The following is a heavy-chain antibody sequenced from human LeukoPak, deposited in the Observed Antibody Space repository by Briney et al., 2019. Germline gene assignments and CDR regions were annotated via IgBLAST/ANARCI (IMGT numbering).Heavy chain of an antibody. CDR2: IYYSGST. CDR1: GGSISSYY. Sequence: KPSETLSLTCTVSGGSISSYYWSWIRQPPGKGLEWIGYIYYSGSTNYNPSLKSRVTISVDTSKNQFSLKLSSVTAAGTAVYYCARGSMTTVINYYYYGMDVWGQGTTVTVSS. V-gene: IGHV4-59*01. D-gene: IGHD4-11*01. J-gene: IGHJ6*02. CDR3: ARGSMTTVINYYYYGMDV.